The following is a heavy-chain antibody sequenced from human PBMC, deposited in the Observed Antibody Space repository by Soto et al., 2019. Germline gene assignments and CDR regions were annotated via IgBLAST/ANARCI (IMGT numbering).Heavy chain of an antibody. CDR3: ANEPSSSQADTGC. CDR1: GFTFSSYA. V-gene: IGHV3-23*01. J-gene: IGHJ4*02. Sequence: EVQLLESGGGLVQPGGSLSLSCAASGFTFSSYARSWVRQAPGKGLEWVSAISGSGGSTYYADSVKGRFTIARDNSKNTMYLQMNSLIAEDTAVYYCANEPSSSQADTGCWGQGTLVTVSS. CDR2: ISGSGGST. D-gene: IGHD6-13*01.